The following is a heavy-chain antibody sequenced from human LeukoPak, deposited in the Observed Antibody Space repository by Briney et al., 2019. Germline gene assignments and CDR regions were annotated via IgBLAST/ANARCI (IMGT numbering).Heavy chain of an antibody. J-gene: IGHJ4*02. CDR3: ATGGGLATEIDY. CDR2: VSYDGIIK. CDR1: GFTFSSCA. Sequence: PGRSLRLSCAASGFTFSSCAMHWVRQAPGKGLEWVAVVSYDGIIKYYADSLKGRFTISRDNSKNTLYLQMNSLRTEDTAMYYCATGGGLATEIDYWGQGTLVTVSS. D-gene: IGHD3-16*01. V-gene: IGHV3-30*04.